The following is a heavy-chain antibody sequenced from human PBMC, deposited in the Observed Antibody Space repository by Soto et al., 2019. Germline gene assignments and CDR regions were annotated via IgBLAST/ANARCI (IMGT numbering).Heavy chain of an antibody. V-gene: IGHV1-2*04. CDR3: ARTHSSSWTRIDY. CDR1: GYTFTGYY. J-gene: IGHJ4*02. Sequence: ASVKVSCKASGYTFTGYYMHWVRQAPGQGLEWMGWINPNSGGTNYAQKFQGWVTMTRDTSISTAYMELSRLRSDDTAVYYCARTHSSSWTRIDYWGQGTLVTVS. CDR2: INPNSGGT. D-gene: IGHD6-13*01.